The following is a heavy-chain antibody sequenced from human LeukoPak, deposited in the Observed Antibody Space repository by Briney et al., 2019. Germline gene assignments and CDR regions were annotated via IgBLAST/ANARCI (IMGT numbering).Heavy chain of an antibody. Sequence: PSETLSLACSVSGGSINSNSHHWDWIRQAPGKGLEWIGNIYYSRTTSYNPSLKSRVPISVHTSKNQFSLRLSSVTAADMAVYYCARRGDILTDSAFDYWGQGPLVTVPS. J-gene: IGHJ4*01. D-gene: IGHD3-9*01. V-gene: IGHV4-39*01. CDR2: IYYSRTT. CDR3: ARRGDILTDSAFDY. CDR1: GGSINSNSHH.